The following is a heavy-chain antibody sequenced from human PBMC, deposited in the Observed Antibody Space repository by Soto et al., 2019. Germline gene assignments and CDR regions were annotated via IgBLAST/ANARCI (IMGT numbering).Heavy chain of an antibody. Sequence: GGSLRLSCAASGFTFSNAWMSWVRQAPGRGLQWVGRIKSKTDGGATDYAAAVEGRFTISRDDSKSTVYLQMNSLKTEDTAVYYCSTDFFYMDVWGKGTTVTVSS. CDR3: STDFFYMDV. CDR2: IKSKTDGGAT. J-gene: IGHJ6*03. V-gene: IGHV3-15*01. CDR1: GFTFSNAW.